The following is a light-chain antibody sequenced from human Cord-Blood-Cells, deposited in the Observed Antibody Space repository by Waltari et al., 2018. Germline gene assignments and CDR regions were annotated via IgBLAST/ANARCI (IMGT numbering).Light chain of an antibody. Sequence: DIQMTQSPSSLSASVGDRLPITCRASKSIRSYLNWYQQKPGKAPKLLIYAASSLQSGVPSRFSGRGSGTDFTLTISSLQPEDFAAYYCQQSYSTPRTFGQGTKVEIK. CDR3: QQSYSTPRT. J-gene: IGKJ1*01. CDR1: KSIRSY. CDR2: AAS. V-gene: IGKV1-39*01.